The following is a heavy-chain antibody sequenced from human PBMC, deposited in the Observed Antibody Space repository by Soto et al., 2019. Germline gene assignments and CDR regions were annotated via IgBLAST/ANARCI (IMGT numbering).Heavy chain of an antibody. V-gene: IGHV3-20*04. CDR2: INWNGGST. J-gene: IGHJ4*02. CDR3: ARVRGYSGYDLGPLDY. CDR1: GFTFDDYG. D-gene: IGHD5-12*01. Sequence: GGSLRLSCAASGFTFDDYGMSWVRQAPGKGLEWVSGINWNGGSTGYADSVKGRFTISRDNAKNSLYLQMNSLRAEDTALYYCARVRGYSGYDLGPLDYWGQGTLVTVSS.